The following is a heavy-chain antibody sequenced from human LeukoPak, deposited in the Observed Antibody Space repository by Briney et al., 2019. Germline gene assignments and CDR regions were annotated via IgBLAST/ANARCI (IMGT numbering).Heavy chain of an antibody. J-gene: IGHJ4*02. D-gene: IGHD5-18*01. V-gene: IGHV3-21*01. Sequence: PGGSLRLSCAASGFTFSSYSMNWVRQAPGKGLEWVSSISTSSSYIYYADSAKGRFTISRDNAKNSLYLQMNSLRAEDTAVYYCARGGYSYGLALWYWGQGTLVTVSS. CDR3: ARGGYSYGLALWY. CDR2: ISTSSSYI. CDR1: GFTFSSYS.